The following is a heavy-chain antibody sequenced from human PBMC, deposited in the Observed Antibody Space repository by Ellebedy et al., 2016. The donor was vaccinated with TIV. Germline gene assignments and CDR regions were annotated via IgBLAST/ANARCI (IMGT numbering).Heavy chain of an antibody. V-gene: IGHV6-1*01. CDR2: TFYRSKWIN. D-gene: IGHD5-24*01. CDR3: VRLQSTSPGGFDY. J-gene: IGHJ4*02. CDR1: GDRVSSNNAA. Sequence: SQTLSLTCAISGDRVSSNNAAWHWVRQSPSRGLEWLGRTFYRSKWINDYAVSVKSRITINPDTSKNQFSLRLNSVTPDDTAVYYCVRLQSTSPGGFDYWGQGTLVTVSS.